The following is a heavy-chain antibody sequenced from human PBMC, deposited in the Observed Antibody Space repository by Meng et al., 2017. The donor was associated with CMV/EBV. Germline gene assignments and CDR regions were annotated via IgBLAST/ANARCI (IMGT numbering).Heavy chain of an antibody. CDR2: IYYSGST. CDR1: GGSISSYY. J-gene: IGHJ4*02. D-gene: IGHD6-19*01. CDR3: ARGRGQWLPHYFDY. Sequence: SETLSLTCTVSGGSISSYYWGWIRQPPGKGLEWIGYIYYSGSTNYNPSLKSRVTISVDTSKNQFSLKLSSVTAADTAVYYCARGRGQWLPHYFDYWGQGTLVTVSS. V-gene: IGHV4-59*01.